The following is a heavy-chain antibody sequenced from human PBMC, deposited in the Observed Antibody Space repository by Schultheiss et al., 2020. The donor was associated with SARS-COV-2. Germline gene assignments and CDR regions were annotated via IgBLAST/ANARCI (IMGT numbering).Heavy chain of an antibody. CDR3: ARAHSTRRVVVVAATVSRLGWFDP. CDR2: INHSGST. CDR1: GGSISSYY. J-gene: IGHJ5*02. Sequence: SQTLSLTCTVSGGSISSYYWSWIRQPPGKGLEWIGEINHSGSTNYNPSLKSRVTISVDTSKNQFSLKLSSVTAADTAVYYCARAHSTRRVVVVAATVSRLGWFDPWGQGTLVTVSS. D-gene: IGHD2-15*01. V-gene: IGHV4-34*01.